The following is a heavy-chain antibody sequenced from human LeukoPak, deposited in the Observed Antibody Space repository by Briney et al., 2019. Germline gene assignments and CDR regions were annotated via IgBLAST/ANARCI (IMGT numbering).Heavy chain of an antibody. V-gene: IGHV3-30-3*01. CDR1: GFTFSSYA. CDR2: ISYDGSNK. Sequence: GGSLRLSCAASGFTFSSYAMHWVRQAPGKGLEWVAVISYDGSNKYYADSVKGRFTISRDNSKNTLYLQMNSLRAEDTAVYYCARDIRFLEWSHPDIYYYYYMDVWGKGTTVTVSS. J-gene: IGHJ6*03. D-gene: IGHD3-3*01. CDR3: ARDIRFLEWSHPDIYYYYYMDV.